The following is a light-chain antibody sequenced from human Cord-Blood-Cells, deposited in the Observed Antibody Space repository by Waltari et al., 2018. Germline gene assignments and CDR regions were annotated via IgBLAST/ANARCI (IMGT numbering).Light chain of an antibody. CDR3: AAWDDSLSGVV. CDR2: GNN. V-gene: IGLV1-47*01. Sequence: QSVLTQPPSASGTPGQRVTISCSGSSSNIGSNYVYWYQQLPGTAPKLLIYGNNQRPSGVPGRFSGSKSGTSASLAIIGLRSEDEADYYCAAWDDSLSGVVFGGGTKLTVL. J-gene: IGLJ2*01. CDR1: SSNIGSNY.